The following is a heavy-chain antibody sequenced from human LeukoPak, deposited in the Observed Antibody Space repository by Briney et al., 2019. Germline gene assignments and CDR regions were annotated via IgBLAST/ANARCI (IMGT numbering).Heavy chain of an antibody. CDR3: ARHRLIFGVVTEDFDY. CDR2: IYYSGST. CDR1: GGSISSSSYY. D-gene: IGHD3-3*02. J-gene: IGHJ4*02. V-gene: IGHV4-39*01. Sequence: SETLSLTCTVSGGSISSSSYYWGWIRQPPGKGLEWIGNIYYSGSTYYNPSLKSRVTISVDTSKNQFSLKLSSVTAADTAVYYCARHRLIFGVVTEDFDYWGQGTLVTVPS.